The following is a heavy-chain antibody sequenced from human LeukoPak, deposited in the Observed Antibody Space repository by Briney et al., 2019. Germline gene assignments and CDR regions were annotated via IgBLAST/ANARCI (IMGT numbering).Heavy chain of an antibody. CDR3: ARVRYGDSAAFDY. Sequence: PSETLSLTCAVYGGSFRGYYWSWIRQPPGKGLEWIGEINHSGSTNYNPSLKSRVTISVDTSKNQFSLKLSSVTAADTAVYYCARVRYGDSAAFDYWGQGTLVTVSS. CDR2: INHSGST. CDR1: GGSFRGYY. V-gene: IGHV4-34*01. D-gene: IGHD4-17*01. J-gene: IGHJ4*02.